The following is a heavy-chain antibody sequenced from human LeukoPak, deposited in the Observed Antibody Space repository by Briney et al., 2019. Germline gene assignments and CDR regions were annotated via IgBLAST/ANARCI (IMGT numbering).Heavy chain of an antibody. J-gene: IGHJ4*02. V-gene: IGHV1-2*06. Sequence: GASVKVSCKASGYTFTDYYMHWVRQAPGQGLEWIGRINPDSGGTNSAQKFQGRVTVTRDTSISTTYMELSSLRSDDTAVYYCARAEYSSSSDYWGQGTLVTVSS. CDR2: INPDSGGT. CDR1: GYTFTDYY. D-gene: IGHD6-6*01. CDR3: ARAEYSSSSDY.